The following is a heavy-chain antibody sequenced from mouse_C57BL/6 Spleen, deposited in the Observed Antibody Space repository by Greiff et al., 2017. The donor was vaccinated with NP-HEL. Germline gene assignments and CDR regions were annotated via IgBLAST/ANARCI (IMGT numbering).Heavy chain of an antibody. V-gene: IGHV3-6*01. CDR2: ISYDGSN. D-gene: IGHD2-5*01. J-gene: IGHJ2*01. Sequence: EVQLVESGPGLVKPSQSLSLTCSVTGYSITSGYYWNWIRQFPGNKLEWMGYISYDGSNNYNPSLKNRISITRDTSKNQFFLKLNSVTTEDTATYYCAREEDYSNVFDYWGQGTTLTVSS. CDR1: GYSITSGYY. CDR3: AREEDYSNVFDY.